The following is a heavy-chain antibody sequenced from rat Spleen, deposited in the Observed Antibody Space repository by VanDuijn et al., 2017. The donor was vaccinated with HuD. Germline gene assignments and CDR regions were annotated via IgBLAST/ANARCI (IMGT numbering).Heavy chain of an antibody. CDR2: IKYDGSST. Sequence: VQLVESGGGLVQPGRSLKLSCAASGFTFSNYGMAWVRRAPTRGLGWVATIKYDGSSTYHRDSVKGRFTISRDNAKSTLYLQMDSLRSEDTATYYCARYEVDYVMDAWGQGASVTVSS. J-gene: IGHJ4*01. D-gene: IGHD1-12*02. CDR1: GFTFSNYG. CDR3: ARYEVDYVMDA. V-gene: IGHV5-29*01.